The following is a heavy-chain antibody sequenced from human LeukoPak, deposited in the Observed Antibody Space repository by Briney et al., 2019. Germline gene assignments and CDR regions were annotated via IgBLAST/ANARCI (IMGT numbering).Heavy chain of an antibody. CDR3: AREGQWGPPSPGNYHYMDV. D-gene: IGHD6-19*01. V-gene: IGHV3-30*04. J-gene: IGHJ6*03. CDR1: GFISNMYA. Sequence: GGSLRLSCGASGFISNMYAIHWVRQAPGKGLEWVAVISYDGSDEKYADFVKGRFTISRDSSKNTLSLQMNSLRVEDTAVYYCAREGQWGPPSPGNYHYMDVWGRGTTVTVSS. CDR2: ISYDGSDE.